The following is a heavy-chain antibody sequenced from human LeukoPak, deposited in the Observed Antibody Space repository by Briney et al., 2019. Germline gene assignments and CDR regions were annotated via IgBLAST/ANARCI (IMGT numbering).Heavy chain of an antibody. CDR2: IYSSGSA. CDR3: ARLHASRAEEFDP. V-gene: IGHV4-59*07. D-gene: IGHD3-16*01. Sequence: PSDTLSLTCTVSGGSISGYYWSWIRQPPGKGLEWIGYIYSSGSASHNPSLISRVTILVDTSKNQFSLTLTSVTAADTAVYYCARLHASRAEEFDPWGQGTLVTVSS. J-gene: IGHJ5*02. CDR1: GGSISGYY.